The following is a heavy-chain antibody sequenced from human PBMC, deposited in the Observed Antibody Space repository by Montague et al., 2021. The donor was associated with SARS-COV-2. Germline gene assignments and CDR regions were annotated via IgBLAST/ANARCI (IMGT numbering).Heavy chain of an antibody. D-gene: IGHD3-9*01. CDR1: GFSLSTSGMR. V-gene: IGHV2-70*04. J-gene: IGHJ4*02. Sequence: PALVKPTQTLTLTCTFSGFSLSTSGMRASWIRQPPGKALEWLARIDWADDKFYGTPLKTRLPISKDTSKNQVVLTMTNMDPVDTATYYCARSYYDILTAYYTPFDYWGQGTLGTVSS. CDR2: IDWADDK. CDR3: ARSYYDILTAYYTPFDY.